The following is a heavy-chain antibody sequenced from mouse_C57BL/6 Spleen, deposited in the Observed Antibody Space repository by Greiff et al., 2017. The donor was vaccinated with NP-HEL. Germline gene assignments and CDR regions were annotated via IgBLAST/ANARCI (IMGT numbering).Heavy chain of an antibody. CDR1: GYAFTNYL. CDR2: INPGSGGT. CDR3: ARGYYGSSRLGY. V-gene: IGHV1-54*01. Sequence: QVQLQQSGAELVRPGTSVKVSCKASGYAFTNYLIEWVKQRPGQGLEWIGVINPGSGGTNYNEKFKGKATLTADKSSSTAYMQLSSLTSEDSAVYFCARGYYGSSRLGYWGQGTTLTVSS. D-gene: IGHD1-1*01. J-gene: IGHJ2*01.